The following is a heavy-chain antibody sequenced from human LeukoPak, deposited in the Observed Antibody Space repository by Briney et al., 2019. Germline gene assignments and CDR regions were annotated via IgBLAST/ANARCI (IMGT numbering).Heavy chain of an antibody. Sequence: ASVKVSCKASGYNFTSYAMHWVRQAPGQRLEWMGWINAGNGNTKYSQKFQGRVTITRDTSASTAYMELSSLRSEDTAVYYCARAWTLVRGAVFDYWGQGTLVTVSS. CDR2: INAGNGNT. D-gene: IGHD3-10*01. V-gene: IGHV1-3*01. J-gene: IGHJ4*02. CDR1: GYNFTSYA. CDR3: ARAWTLVRGAVFDY.